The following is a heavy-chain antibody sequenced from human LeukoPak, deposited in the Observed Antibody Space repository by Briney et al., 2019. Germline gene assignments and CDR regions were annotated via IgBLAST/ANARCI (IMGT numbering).Heavy chain of an antibody. CDR3: TRHTGYISGQYSNYEDS. CDR1: GGSITNTKYY. J-gene: IGHJ4*02. V-gene: IGHV4-39*01. CDR2: IYYTGST. Sequence: PSETLSRTCTLSGGSITNTKYYWGWIRQPLGKGLEWIGSIYYTGSTYYNPSLKSRVTISVDTSKNQFSLKLRSVTAADTALYYCTRHTGYISGQYSNYEDSWGQGTLVTVSS. D-gene: IGHD4-11*01.